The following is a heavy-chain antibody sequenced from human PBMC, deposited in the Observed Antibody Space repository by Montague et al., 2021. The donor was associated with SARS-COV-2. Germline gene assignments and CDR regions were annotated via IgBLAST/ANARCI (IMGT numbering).Heavy chain of an antibody. J-gene: IGHJ6*02. CDR1: GFTFSSYA. CDR3: ARDPFYYDILTGYIYPAYYYYYGMDV. Sequence: SLSLSCAASGFTFSSYAMHWVRQAPGKGLEWVAVISYDGSNKYYADSVKGRFPISRDNSKNTLYLQMNSLRAEDTAVYYCARDPFYYDILTGYIYPAYYYYYGMDVWGQGTTVTVSS. V-gene: IGHV3-30-3*01. D-gene: IGHD3-9*01. CDR2: ISYDGSNK.